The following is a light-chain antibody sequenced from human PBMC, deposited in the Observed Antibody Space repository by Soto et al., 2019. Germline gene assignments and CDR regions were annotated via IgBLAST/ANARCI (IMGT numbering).Light chain of an antibody. Sequence: EIVLTQSPGTLSLSPGERATLSCRASQSVSSNYLAWYQQKLGQAPRLLIYDASRRATGIPDRFSGGGSGTDFTLTITRLEPEDFAVYYCQYYGNSPLTFGQGTKVDI. CDR2: DAS. CDR3: QYYGNSPLT. CDR1: QSVSSNY. J-gene: IGKJ1*01. V-gene: IGKV3-20*01.